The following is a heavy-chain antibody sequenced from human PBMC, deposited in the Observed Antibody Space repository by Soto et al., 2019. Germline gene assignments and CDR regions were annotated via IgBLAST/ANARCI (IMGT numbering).Heavy chain of an antibody. CDR2: ISSSSSYT. CDR3: ASGYYDILTGFDYYYYGMDV. D-gene: IGHD3-9*01. Sequence: GESLRLSCAASGFTFSDYYMSWIRQAPGKGLEWVSYISSSSSYTNYADSVKGRFTISRDNAKNSLYLQMNSLRAEDTAVYYCASGYYDILTGFDYYYYGMDVWGQGTTVTVSS. V-gene: IGHV3-11*06. J-gene: IGHJ6*02. CDR1: GFTFSDYY.